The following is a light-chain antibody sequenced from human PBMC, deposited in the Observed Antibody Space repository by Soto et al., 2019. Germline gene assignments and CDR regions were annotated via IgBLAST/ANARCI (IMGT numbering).Light chain of an antibody. CDR1: QSITYW. CDR3: QQYHSFSFT. CDR2: DVF. J-gene: IGKJ2*01. Sequence: DIQMTQSPSSLSASVGDRVTITCRASQSITYWLAWYQQKPGRAPKLLIYDVFHLQSGVPSRFSGSGSGTEFTLTISSLPPDDSATYYCQQYHSFSFTFGQGTKLEIK. V-gene: IGKV1-5*01.